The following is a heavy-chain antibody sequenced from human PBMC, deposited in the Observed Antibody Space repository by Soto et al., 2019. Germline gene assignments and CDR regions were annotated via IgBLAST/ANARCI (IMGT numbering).Heavy chain of an antibody. CDR3: AKDGFFYGDPQDYYFDY. V-gene: IGHV3-30*18. Sequence: GGSLRLSCAASGFTFSSYGMHWVRQAPGKGLEWVAVISYDGSNKYYADSVKGRFTISRDNSKNTLYLQMNSLRAEDTAVYYCAKDGFFYGDPQDYYFDYWGQGTLVTVSS. CDR1: GFTFSSYG. CDR2: ISYDGSNK. D-gene: IGHD4-17*01. J-gene: IGHJ4*02.